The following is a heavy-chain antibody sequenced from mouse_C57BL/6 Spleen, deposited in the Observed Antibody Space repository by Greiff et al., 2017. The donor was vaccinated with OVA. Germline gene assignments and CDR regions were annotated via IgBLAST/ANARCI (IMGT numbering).Heavy chain of an antibody. J-gene: IGHJ4*01. Sequence: VQLQQPGAELVKPGSSVKLSCKASGYTFTSYWMHWVKQRPGRGLEWIGRIDPNSGGTKYNEKFKSKATLTVDKPSSTAYMQLSSLTSADSAVYYCAREALSMVTTMDYWGQGTSVTVSS. CDR1: GYTFTSYW. D-gene: IGHD2-1*01. V-gene: IGHV1-72*01. CDR2: IDPNSGGT. CDR3: AREALSMVTTMDY.